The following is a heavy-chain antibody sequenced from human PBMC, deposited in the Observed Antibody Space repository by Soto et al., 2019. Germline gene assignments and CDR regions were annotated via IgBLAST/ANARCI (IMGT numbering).Heavy chain of an antibody. J-gene: IGHJ6*03. Sequence: GRSLRVWCGVSGVMGGSKYGRWVRQAKGKGLEWVSLIQSGGSTYYAGSVKGRFTISRDNSGNTLFLQMNSLRVEDKAMYYCTRDDVYCSSDGCYGVPMGVCGKGTTVTVSS. CDR3: TRDDVYCSSDGCYGVPMGV. V-gene: IGHV3-66*01. D-gene: IGHD2-15*01. CDR1: GVMGGSKY. CDR2: IQSGGST.